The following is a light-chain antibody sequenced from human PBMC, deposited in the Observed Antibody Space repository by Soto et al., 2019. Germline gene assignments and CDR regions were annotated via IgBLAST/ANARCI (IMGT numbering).Light chain of an antibody. CDR3: SSYTSGSTVV. J-gene: IGLJ2*01. CDR1: SSDVGGYNY. V-gene: IGLV2-14*01. CDR2: DVS. Sequence: QSALTQPASVSGSPGQSITISCTGTSSDVGGYNYVSWYQQHPGKAPKLIIYDVSNRPSGVSNRFSGSKSGNTASLTISGLQAEDEADYYCSSYTSGSTVVFGGGTQLTVL.